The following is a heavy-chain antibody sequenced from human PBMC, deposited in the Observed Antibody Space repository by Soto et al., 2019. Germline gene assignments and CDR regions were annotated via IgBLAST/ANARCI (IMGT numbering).Heavy chain of an antibody. CDR3: ARAGPRPSYCCGMDV. V-gene: IGHV1-18*01. CDR2: ISGYNGKT. Sequence: QVQLVQSGAEVKKPGASVKVSCKSSGYTFSMSGISWVRQAPGQGLEWMGWISGYNGKTNYEQKFQDRVTMTTDTSTNMGYMEMSSLRSDDTAVYYGARAGPRPSYCCGMDVWGQGTTVTVSS. J-gene: IGHJ6*02. CDR1: GYTFSMSG.